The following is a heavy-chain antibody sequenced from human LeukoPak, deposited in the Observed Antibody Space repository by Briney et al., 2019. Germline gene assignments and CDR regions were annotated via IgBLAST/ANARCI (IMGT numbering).Heavy chain of an antibody. J-gene: IGHJ6*03. V-gene: IGHV3-30*18. CDR3: AKQGRDWLRDYYYYMDV. CDR2: ISYDGSNK. Sequence: GGSLRLSCAASGFTFSSYGMHWVRQAPGKGLEWVAVISYDGSNKYYADSVKGRFTISRDNSKNTLYLQMNSLRAEDTAVYYCAKQGRDWLRDYYYYMDVWGKGTTVTISS. D-gene: IGHD3-9*01. CDR1: GFTFSSYG.